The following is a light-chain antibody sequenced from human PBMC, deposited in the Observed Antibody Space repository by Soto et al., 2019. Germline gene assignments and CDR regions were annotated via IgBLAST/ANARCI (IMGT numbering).Light chain of an antibody. CDR2: GAS. Sequence: EIVLTQSPGTLSLSPGERATLSCRASQSVSSAYLAWYQQIPGQAPRLLIYGASSRATGIPDRFSGSGSGTDFTLTISGLAPEDFAVDYCQQSGSSFYTFGQGTKLEIQ. J-gene: IGKJ2*01. V-gene: IGKV3-20*01. CDR1: QSVSSAY. CDR3: QQSGSSFYT.